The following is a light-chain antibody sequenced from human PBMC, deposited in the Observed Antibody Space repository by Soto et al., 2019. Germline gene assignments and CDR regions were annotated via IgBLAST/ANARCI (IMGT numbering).Light chain of an antibody. V-gene: IGKV1-5*03. CDR1: QSINNY. Sequence: DLQMIQSPSTLSASVGDRVTITCRASQSINNYLAWYQQKPGKAPKLLIYKASTLESGVPSRFSGSGSGTEFTLSISSLQPDDFATYYCQQYESFPRTFGQGTKVEIK. J-gene: IGKJ1*01. CDR2: KAS. CDR3: QQYESFPRT.